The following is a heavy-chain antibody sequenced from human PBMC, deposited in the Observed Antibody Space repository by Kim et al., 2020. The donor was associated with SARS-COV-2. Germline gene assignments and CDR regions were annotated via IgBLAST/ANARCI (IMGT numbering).Heavy chain of an antibody. V-gene: IGHV3-7*01. Sequence: GGSLRLSCAASGFTFSSHWMTWVRQAPGKGLEWVANIKQDGSGNYYVDSVKGRFTISRDNAKNSLYLQMNSLRAEDTAVYYCVRGVAAGAWGQGTLVTVSS. CDR3: VRGVAAGA. CDR1: GFTFSSHW. J-gene: IGHJ5*02. CDR2: IKQDGSGN. D-gene: IGHD6-13*01.